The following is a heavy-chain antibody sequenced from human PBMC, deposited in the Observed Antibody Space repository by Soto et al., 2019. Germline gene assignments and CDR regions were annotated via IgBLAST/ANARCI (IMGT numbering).Heavy chain of an antibody. D-gene: IGHD2-15*01. J-gene: IGHJ6*02. CDR2: ISYDGSNK. Sequence: QVQLVESGGGVVQPGRSLRLSCAASGFTFSSYGMHWVLQAPGKGLEWVAVISYDGSNKYYADSVKGRFTISRDNSKNTLYLQMNSLRAEDTAVYYCAKDPGDIVVVVAENTTINMDVWGQGTTVTVSS. CDR1: GFTFSSYG. CDR3: AKDPGDIVVVVAENTTINMDV. V-gene: IGHV3-30*18.